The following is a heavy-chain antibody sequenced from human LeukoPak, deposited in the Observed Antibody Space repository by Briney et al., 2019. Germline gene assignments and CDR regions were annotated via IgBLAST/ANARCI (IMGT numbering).Heavy chain of an antibody. Sequence: SVKVSCKASGGTFSSCAISWVRQAPGQGLEWMGGIIPIFGTANYAQKFQGRVTITADESTSTAYMELSSLRSEDTAVYYCASSYSSSWYFDYWGQGTLVTVSS. CDR2: IIPIFGTA. J-gene: IGHJ4*02. CDR3: ASSYSSSWYFDY. V-gene: IGHV1-69*01. CDR1: GGTFSSCA. D-gene: IGHD6-13*01.